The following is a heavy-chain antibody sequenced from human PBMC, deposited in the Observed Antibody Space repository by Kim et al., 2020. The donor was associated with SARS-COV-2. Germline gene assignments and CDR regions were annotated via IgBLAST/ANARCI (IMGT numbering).Heavy chain of an antibody. CDR3: ARQWYYYGPSYFFDY. V-gene: IGHV4-39*01. D-gene: IGHD3-10*01. Sequence: SETLSLTCTVSGGSISTSSYYWGWIRQPPGKGLEWIGSIYYSGSTYYNPSLKSRVTISADTSKNQFSLKLSSVTAADTAVYYCARQWYYYGPSYFFDYWGQGTLVTVSS. J-gene: IGHJ4*02. CDR1: GGSISTSSYY. CDR2: IYYSGST.